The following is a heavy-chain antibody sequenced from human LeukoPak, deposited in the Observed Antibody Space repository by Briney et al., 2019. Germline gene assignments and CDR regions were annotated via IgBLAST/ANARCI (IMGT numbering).Heavy chain of an antibody. CDR2: IYYGGTT. CDR1: GGSISSSLYY. CDR3: AREFRGTYYSQFDY. J-gene: IGHJ4*02. V-gene: IGHV4-39*07. D-gene: IGHD1-26*01. Sequence: PSETLSLTCIVSGGSISSSLYYWGWIRQPPGKGLEWIGTIYYGGTTYYNPSLKSRVTISVDTSRNQFSLRLTSVTGADTAVYYCAREFRGTYYSQFDYWGQGTLVRVSS.